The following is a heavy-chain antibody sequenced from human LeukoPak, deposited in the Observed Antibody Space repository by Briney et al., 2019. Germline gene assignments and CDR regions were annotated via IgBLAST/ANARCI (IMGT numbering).Heavy chain of an antibody. CDR2: IYYSGST. D-gene: IGHD3-22*01. CDR1: GGSISSYY. Sequence: SETLSLTCTVSGGSISSYYWSWIRQPPGKGLEWIGYIYYSGSTSYNPSLKSRVTISVDTSKNQFSLKLSSVTAADTAVYYCVRDHYYDSSGYTFRHWGRGTLVTVSS. J-gene: IGHJ1*01. CDR3: VRDHYYDSSGYTFRH. V-gene: IGHV4-59*01.